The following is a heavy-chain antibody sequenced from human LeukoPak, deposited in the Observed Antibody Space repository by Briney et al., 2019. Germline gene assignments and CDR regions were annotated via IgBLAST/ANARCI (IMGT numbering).Heavy chain of an antibody. V-gene: IGHV1-58*02. CDR1: GFTFTSSA. CDR3: AADPALGYCSGGSCYPRPDDAFGI. Sequence: ASVKVSCKASGFTFTSSAMQWVRQARGQRREWMGWIVVGSGNTNYAQKFQERVTITRDMSTSTAYMELSSLRSEDTAVYYCAADPALGYCSGGSCYPRPDDAFGIWGQGTMVTVSS. CDR2: IVVGSGNT. D-gene: IGHD2-15*01. J-gene: IGHJ3*02.